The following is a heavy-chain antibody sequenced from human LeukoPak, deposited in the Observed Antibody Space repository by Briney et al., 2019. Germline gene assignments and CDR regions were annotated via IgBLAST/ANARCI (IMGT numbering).Heavy chain of an antibody. V-gene: IGHV4-59*01. CDR2: IYYSGST. J-gene: IGHJ6*02. CDR3: ARLYCGGDCYYYYYGMDV. Sequence: PSETLSCTGTVYGGSISSYYWSWIGQPPGQGLEGIGYIYYSGSTNYNPSLKSRVTISVDTSKNQFSLKLSSVTAADTAVYYCARLYCGGDCYYYYYGMDVWGQGTTVTVSS. D-gene: IGHD2-21*02. CDR1: GGSISSYY.